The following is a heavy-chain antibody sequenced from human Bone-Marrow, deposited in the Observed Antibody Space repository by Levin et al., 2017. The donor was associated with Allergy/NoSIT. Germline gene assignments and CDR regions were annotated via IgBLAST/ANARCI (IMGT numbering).Heavy chain of an antibody. CDR1: GFTVSSNY. J-gene: IGHJ4*02. CDR3: ARRHYYGSD. D-gene: IGHD3-10*01. Sequence: PGESLKISCAASGFTVSSNYMTWVRQAPGKGLECVSLIYSSGNTYYPDSVKGRFTISRDSSKNTLYLQMNSLTAEDTAVYYCARRHYYGSDWGQGTLVTVSS. CDR2: IYSSGNT. V-gene: IGHV3-66*02.